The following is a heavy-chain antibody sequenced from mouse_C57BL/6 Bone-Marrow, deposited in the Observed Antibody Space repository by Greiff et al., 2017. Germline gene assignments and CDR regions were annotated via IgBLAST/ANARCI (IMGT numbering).Heavy chain of an antibody. CDR1: GFTFSDYG. J-gene: IGHJ4*01. D-gene: IGHD1-1*01. Sequence: EVQLKESGGGLVKPGGSLKLSCAASGFTFSDYGMHWVRQAPEKGLEWVAYISSGSSTIYYADTVKGRFTISRDNAKNTLFLQMTSLRSEDTAMYYCAITTVVATDAMDYWGQGTSVTVSS. V-gene: IGHV5-17*01. CDR2: ISSGSSTI. CDR3: AITTVVATDAMDY.